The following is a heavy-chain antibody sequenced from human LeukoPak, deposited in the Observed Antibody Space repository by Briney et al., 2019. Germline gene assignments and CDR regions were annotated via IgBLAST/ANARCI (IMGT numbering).Heavy chain of an antibody. Sequence: SVKVSRKASGFTFTSSAMQWVRQARGQRLEWIGWIVVGSGNTNYEQKFQERVPITRDMSTSTAYMELSSLRSEDTAVYYCAADSPYCSSTSCYRGDYYSYGMDVWGQGTTVTVSS. CDR3: AADSPYCSSTSCYRGDYYSYGMDV. D-gene: IGHD2-2*01. J-gene: IGHJ6*02. V-gene: IGHV1-58*02. CDR1: GFTFTSSA. CDR2: IVVGSGNT.